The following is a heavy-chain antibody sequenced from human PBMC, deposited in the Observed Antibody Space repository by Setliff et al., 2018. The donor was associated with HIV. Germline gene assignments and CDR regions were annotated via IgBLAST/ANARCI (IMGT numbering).Heavy chain of an antibody. J-gene: IGHJ4*02. V-gene: IGHV4-39*01. D-gene: IGHD3-16*01. CDR2: IYYSGST. Sequence: TSETLSLTCTVSGGSISGSSYYWGWIRQPPGKGLEWIGSIYYSGSTYYTPSLKSRVTISVDTSKNQFSLKLSSVAAADTAVFYCARTSVITLALDYWGQGTLVTVSS. CDR1: GGSISGSSYY. CDR3: ARTSVITLALDY.